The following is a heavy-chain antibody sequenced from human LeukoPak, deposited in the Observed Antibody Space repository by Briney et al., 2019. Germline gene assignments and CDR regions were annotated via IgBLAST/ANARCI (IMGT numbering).Heavy chain of an antibody. D-gene: IGHD4-17*01. V-gene: IGHV1-2*02. Sequence: ASVKVSCKTSGYSFADYYMHWVRQAPGQGLEWMGWINPNSGGTNYAQKFQGRVTMTRDTSISTAYMELSSLRSEDTAVYYCATASYGDYAYYYGMDVWGQGATVTVSS. CDR2: INPNSGGT. CDR1: GYSFADYY. J-gene: IGHJ6*02. CDR3: ATASYGDYAYYYGMDV.